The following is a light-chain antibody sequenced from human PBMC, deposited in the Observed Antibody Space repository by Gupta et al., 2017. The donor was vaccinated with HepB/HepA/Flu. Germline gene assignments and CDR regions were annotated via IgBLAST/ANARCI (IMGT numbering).Light chain of an antibody. CDR2: GAS. J-gene: IGKJ1*01. V-gene: IGKV3-15*01. CDR3: QHYSNWPPWT. CDR1: QSVSSN. Sequence: EMVLTQSLATLSVTTGERATLPCRASQSVSSNLAWYQQKPGQAPRLLIYGASTRFTGTPARFSGSGSGTEFTLTISSLQSEDFATYYCQHYSNWPPWTFGQGTKVEIK.